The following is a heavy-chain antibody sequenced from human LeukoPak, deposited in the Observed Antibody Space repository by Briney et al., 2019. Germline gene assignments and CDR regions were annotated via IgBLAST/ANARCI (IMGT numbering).Heavy chain of an antibody. CDR2: IYYSGST. CDR3: ARERRIWSGYYGFDY. V-gene: IGHV4-39*07. Sequence: SETLSLTCTVSGGSISSSSYHWGWIRQPPGKGLEWIGSIYYSGSTYYNPSLKSRVTISVDTSKNQFSLKLSSVTAADTAVYYCARERRIWSGYYGFDYWGQGTLVTVSS. CDR1: GGSISSSSYH. D-gene: IGHD3-3*01. J-gene: IGHJ4*02.